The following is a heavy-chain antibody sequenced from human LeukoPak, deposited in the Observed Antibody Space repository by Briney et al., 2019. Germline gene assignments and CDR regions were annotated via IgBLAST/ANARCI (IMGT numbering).Heavy chain of an antibody. Sequence: PSETLSLTCTVSGYSISSGYYWGWIRQPPGKGLEWIGSIYHSGSTYYNPSLKSRVTISVDTSKNQFSLKLSSVTAADTAVYYCARDKISSSSRINWFDPWGQGTLVTVSS. J-gene: IGHJ5*02. CDR2: IYHSGST. D-gene: IGHD6-6*01. CDR1: GYSISSGYY. V-gene: IGHV4-38-2*02. CDR3: ARDKISSSSRINWFDP.